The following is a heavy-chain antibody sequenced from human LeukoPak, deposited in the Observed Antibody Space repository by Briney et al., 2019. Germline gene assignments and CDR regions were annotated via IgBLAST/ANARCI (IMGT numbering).Heavy chain of an antibody. CDR1: GFTFSSYA. D-gene: IGHD3-9*01. CDR3: ATLGYDIVPNWFDP. Sequence: GRSLRLSCAASGFTFSSYAMHWVRQAPGKGLEWGAVISYDGSNKYYADSVKGRFTISRDNSKNTLYLQMNSLRAEDTAVYYCATLGYDIVPNWFDPWGQGTLVTVSS. J-gene: IGHJ5*02. CDR2: ISYDGSNK. V-gene: IGHV3-30-3*01.